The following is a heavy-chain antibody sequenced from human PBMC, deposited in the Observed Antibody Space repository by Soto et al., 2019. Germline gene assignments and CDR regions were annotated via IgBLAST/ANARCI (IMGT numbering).Heavy chain of an antibody. Sequence: EVQLLESGGGMVQSGGSLRLSCAASGFTFSRYAMSWVRQAPGKGLEWVSAITGSGHSTYYADSVKGRFTISRNNSKSTLYLQMHSLRADDTALYYCAKDGSTTWNFYFDSWGQGILVTVSS. CDR2: ITGSGHST. CDR3: AKDGSTTWNFYFDS. V-gene: IGHV3-23*01. J-gene: IGHJ4*02. CDR1: GFTFSRYA. D-gene: IGHD2-2*01.